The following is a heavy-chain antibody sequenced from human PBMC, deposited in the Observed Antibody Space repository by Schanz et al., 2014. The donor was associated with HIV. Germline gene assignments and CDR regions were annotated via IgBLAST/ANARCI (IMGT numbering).Heavy chain of an antibody. CDR1: GYSFTSNF. V-gene: IGHV1-46*01. Sequence: QAQLVQSGAEVKKPGASVKVSCKASGYSFTSNFIHWVRQAPGQGLQWMGVINTNGGGTSDTLQGRVSIARDTSTRTVYMYLSNLRFEDAAVYYCAREKMGTGGWDVWGQGTAVTVSS. CDR2: INTNGGGT. CDR3: AREKMGTGGWDV. J-gene: IGHJ6*02. D-gene: IGHD2-15*01.